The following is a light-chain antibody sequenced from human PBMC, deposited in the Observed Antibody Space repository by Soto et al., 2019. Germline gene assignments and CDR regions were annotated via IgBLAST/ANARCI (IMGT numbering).Light chain of an antibody. CDR1: QTVNTY. CDR3: QQYNTYST. V-gene: IGKV1-5*01. CDR2: DAS. Sequence: DIQMTQSPSSLSASIGDRVTITCRASQTVNTYLHWYQQKPGKAPKPLIYDASTLKTGVPSRFSGSGSGSEFNFTITGLQPDDFATYFCQQYNTYSTFGQGTRLEIK. J-gene: IGKJ5*01.